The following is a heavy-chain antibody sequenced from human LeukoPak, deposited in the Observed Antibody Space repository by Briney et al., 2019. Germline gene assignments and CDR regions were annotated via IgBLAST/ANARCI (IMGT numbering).Heavy chain of an antibody. CDR2: IYYSGST. CDR3: AREGIEYSSSYYYYYYMDV. D-gene: IGHD6-6*01. J-gene: IGHJ6*03. CDR1: GGSISSHY. V-gene: IGHV4-59*11. Sequence: SETLSLTCTVSGGSISSHYWSWIRQPPGKGLEWIGYIYYSGSTNYNPSLKSRVTISVDTSKNQFSLKLSSVTAADTAVYYCAREGIEYSSSYYYYYYMDVWGKGTTVTVSS.